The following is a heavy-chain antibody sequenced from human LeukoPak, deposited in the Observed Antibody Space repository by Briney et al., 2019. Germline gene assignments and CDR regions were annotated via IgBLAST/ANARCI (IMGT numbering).Heavy chain of an antibody. CDR1: GFTFSSSW. V-gene: IGHV3-74*01. J-gene: IGHJ4*02. CDR3: ARGVAGTLDY. CDR2: LNSDGSSI. Sequence: GGSLRLSCAASGFTFSSSWMHWVRQVPGKGLVWVSRLNSDGSSINYADSVKGRFTISGDNAENTLYLQMNSLRVEDTAVYYCARGVAGTLDYWGQGTLVTVSS. D-gene: IGHD6-19*01.